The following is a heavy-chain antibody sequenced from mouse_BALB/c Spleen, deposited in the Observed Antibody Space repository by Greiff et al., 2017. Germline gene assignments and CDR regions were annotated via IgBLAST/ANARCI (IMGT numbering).Heavy chain of an antibody. CDR1: GYTFTSYW. Sequence: QVQLQQPGAELVKPGAPVKLSCKASGYTFTSYWMNWVKQRPGRGLEWIGRIDPSDSETHYNQKFKDKATLTVDKSSSTAYIQLSSLTSEDSAVYYCARAGDGDIYAMDYWGQGTSVTVSS. V-gene: IGHV1-69*02. J-gene: IGHJ4*01. CDR3: ARAGDGDIYAMDY. CDR2: IDPSDSET. D-gene: IGHD2-13*01.